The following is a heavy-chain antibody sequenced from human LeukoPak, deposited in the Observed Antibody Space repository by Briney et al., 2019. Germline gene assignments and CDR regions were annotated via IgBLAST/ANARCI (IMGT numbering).Heavy chain of an antibody. J-gene: IGHJ5*02. Sequence: GEALEISWQGPGYRFTSYWIGLVRPMPGKGLGWVGIIYPGDSDTISSPSFQGQVTISADKSISTAYLQWSSLKASDTAMYYCATTYSYGSYWFDPWGQGTLVTVSS. D-gene: IGHD5-18*01. CDR3: ATTYSYGSYWFDP. CDR1: GYRFTSYW. V-gene: IGHV5-51*01. CDR2: IYPGDSDT.